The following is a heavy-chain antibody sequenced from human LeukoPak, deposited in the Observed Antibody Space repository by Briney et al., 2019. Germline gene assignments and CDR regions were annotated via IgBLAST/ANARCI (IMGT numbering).Heavy chain of an antibody. CDR3: ARGRESLAVAGSPPRFFDY. CDR2: ISSSSSYI. CDR1: GFTFSSYS. J-gene: IGHJ4*02. Sequence: GGSLRLSCAASGFTFSSYSMNWVRQAPGKGLEWVSSISSSSSYIYYADSVKGRFTISRDNAKNSLYLQMNSLRAEDTAVYYCARGRESLAVAGSPPRFFDYWGQGTLVTVSS. D-gene: IGHD6-19*01. V-gene: IGHV3-21*01.